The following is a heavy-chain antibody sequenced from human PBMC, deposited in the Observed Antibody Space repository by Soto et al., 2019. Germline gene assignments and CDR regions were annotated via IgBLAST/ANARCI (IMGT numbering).Heavy chain of an antibody. D-gene: IGHD3-10*01. J-gene: IGHJ6*02. CDR3: ARDAITMVRGVIINMDV. V-gene: IGHV3-21*01. CDR1: GFTFSSYS. CDR2: ISSSSSYI. Sequence: GSLRLSCAASGFTFSSYSMNWVRQAPGKGLEWVSSISSSSSYIYYADSVKGRFTISRDNAKNSLYLQMNSLRAEDTAVYYCARDAITMVRGVIINMDVWGQGTTVTVSS.